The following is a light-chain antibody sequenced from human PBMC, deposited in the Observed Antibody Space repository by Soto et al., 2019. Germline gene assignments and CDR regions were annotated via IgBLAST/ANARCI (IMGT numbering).Light chain of an antibody. CDR2: GAS. J-gene: IGKJ1*01. Sequence: EIVFTQSPSTLSLSPGERATLSFGASQSVSSSYLAWYQQKPGLAPRLLIYGASTRATGIPARFSASGTGTDFTLTISDVQPEDFAVYYCHQRQSWPRTFGQGTKVDIK. V-gene: IGKV3D-20*01. CDR3: HQRQSWPRT. CDR1: QSVSSSY.